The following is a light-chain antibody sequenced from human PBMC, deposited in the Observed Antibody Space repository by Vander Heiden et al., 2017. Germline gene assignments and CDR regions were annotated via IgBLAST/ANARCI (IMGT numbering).Light chain of an antibody. CDR3: QQSIKGPLT. J-gene: IGKJ4*01. CDR2: DAS. CDR1: QSVSSY. V-gene: IGKV3-11*01. Sequence: IVLTQSPATLSLSPGERATLSCRASQSVSSYLAWYQQKPGQAPRLLIYDASRRATGIPARFSGSGSGTDFTLTISSLEPEDFAVYYCQQSIKGPLTFGEGTKVEIK.